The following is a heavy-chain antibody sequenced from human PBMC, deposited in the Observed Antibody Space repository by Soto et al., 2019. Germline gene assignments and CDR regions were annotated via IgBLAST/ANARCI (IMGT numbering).Heavy chain of an antibody. CDR2: IIPLFGTA. V-gene: IGHV1-69*13. D-gene: IGHD6-19*01. CDR1: GGTFSTCA. Sequence: SVRVSCRTSGGTFSTCAIYWVRQAPGQGLEWMGAIIPLFGTADYAQKFQGRVTITADESTSTASMELSSLRSEDTAVYYCARPKGSYSSGYYYFDYWGQGTLVTVSS. CDR3: ARPKGSYSSGYYYFDY. J-gene: IGHJ4*02.